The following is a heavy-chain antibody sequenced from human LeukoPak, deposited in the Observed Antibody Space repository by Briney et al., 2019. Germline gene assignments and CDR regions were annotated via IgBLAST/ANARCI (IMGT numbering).Heavy chain of an antibody. V-gene: IGHV3-23*01. D-gene: IGHD3-3*01. CDR1: GFTFSSYA. CDR2: ISGSGGST. J-gene: IGHJ4*02. Sequence: GGSLRLSCAASGFTFSSYAMSWVRQAPGKGLEWVSAISGSGGSTYYADSVKGRFTISRDNSKNTLYLQMNSLRAEDTAVYYCAKVSRSIRFLEWLSLFDYWGQGTLVTVSS. CDR3: AKVSRSIRFLEWLSLFDY.